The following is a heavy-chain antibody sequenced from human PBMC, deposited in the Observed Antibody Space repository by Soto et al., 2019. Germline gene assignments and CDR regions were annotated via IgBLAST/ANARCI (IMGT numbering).Heavy chain of an antibody. CDR3: ARDWCGIDC. D-gene: IGHD1-26*01. CDR2: INAYNGNT. Sequence: QVQLVQSGAEVKKPGASVKVSCKASGYTFTSYGISWVRQAPGQGLEWMGWINAYNGNTNYAQNLQGRVTMTTDTSTSTASMERRSLRSDDTAVYDCARDWCGIDCWGQGTLVTVSS. V-gene: IGHV1-18*01. J-gene: IGHJ4*02. CDR1: GYTFTSYG.